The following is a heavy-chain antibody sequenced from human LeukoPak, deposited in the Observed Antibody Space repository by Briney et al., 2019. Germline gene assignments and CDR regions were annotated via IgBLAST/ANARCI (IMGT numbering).Heavy chain of an antibody. CDR3: VRAPQEERDPFTGIQTGNWFNP. Sequence: ASLKVSCKASGYNFISYDIKWVRQATRQGPEWMGWKNPNSGNTSYGKKFQGRVHLTSDTSISTVYMELNNLESDDTAIYYCVRAPQEERDPFTGIQTGNWFNPWGQGTQATVSS. CDR2: KNPNSGNT. J-gene: IGHJ5*02. CDR1: GYNFISYD. D-gene: IGHD3-9*01. V-gene: IGHV1-8*01.